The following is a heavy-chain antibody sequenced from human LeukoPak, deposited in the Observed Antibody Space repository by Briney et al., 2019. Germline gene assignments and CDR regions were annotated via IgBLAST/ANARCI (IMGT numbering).Heavy chain of an antibody. J-gene: IGHJ4*02. CDR2: IKQDGSEK. V-gene: IGHV3-7*01. CDR3: ARVGGRYSPLGY. CDR1: GFTFSSYW. D-gene: IGHD3-16*02. Sequence: PGGSLRLSCAASGFTFSSYWMSWVRQASGKGLEWVANIKQDGSEKYYVDSVKGRFTISRDNDKNSLFLQMTSLRAEDTAVYYCARVGGRYSPLGYWGQGTLVTVSS.